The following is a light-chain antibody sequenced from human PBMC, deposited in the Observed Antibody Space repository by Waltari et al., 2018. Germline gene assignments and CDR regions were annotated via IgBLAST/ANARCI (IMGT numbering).Light chain of an antibody. CDR3: CSYAGSYTWV. V-gene: IGLV2-11*01. CDR2: DVT. Sequence: SALTQPRSVSGSPGQSVTISCTGTTNDLGSYNYVSWYQQHPGKAPKLRILDVTKRPAGVPDRLSASKSGNTASLTISGLRAEDEAEYYCCSYAGSYTWVFGGGTKLTVV. J-gene: IGLJ3*02. CDR1: TNDLGSYNY.